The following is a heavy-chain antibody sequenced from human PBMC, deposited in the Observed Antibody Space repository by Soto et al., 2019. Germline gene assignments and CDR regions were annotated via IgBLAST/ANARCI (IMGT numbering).Heavy chain of an antibody. CDR2: ISGNGGST. CDR3: ARRGYGLYLDY. Sequence: VPLVESGGGLVQPGGSLRLSCAASGFTFSSYAMHWVRQAPGKGLKYVSVISGNGGSTYYANSVKGRFTISRDNSKNTLYLQMGSLRAEDMAVYYCARRGYGLYLDYWGQGTLVTVSS. V-gene: IGHV3-64*01. D-gene: IGHD3-10*01. J-gene: IGHJ4*02. CDR1: GFTFSSYA.